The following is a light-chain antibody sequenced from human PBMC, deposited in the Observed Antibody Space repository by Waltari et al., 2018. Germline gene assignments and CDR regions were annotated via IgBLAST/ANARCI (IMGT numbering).Light chain of an antibody. CDR3: HQYYDTLWT. J-gene: IGKJ1*01. Sequence: PGERATLSCRASQSVNEYLAWYQQIPGQAPRLLIYDAFNRATGIPARFSGSGSGTDFTLTISTLQAEDVAVYYCHQYYDTLWTFGQGTKVEIK. CDR2: DAF. CDR1: QSVNEY. V-gene: IGKV3-11*01.